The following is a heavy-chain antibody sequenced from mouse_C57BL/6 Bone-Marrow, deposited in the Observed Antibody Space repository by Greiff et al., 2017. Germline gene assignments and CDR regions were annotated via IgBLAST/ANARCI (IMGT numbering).Heavy chain of an antibody. J-gene: IGHJ1*03. CDR1: GFTFSSYT. V-gene: IGHV5-9*01. CDR3: SRQVTTVLATKYFDV. CDR2: ISGGGGNT. Sequence: EVKLVESGGGLVKPGGSLKLSCAASGFTFSSYTMSWVRQTPEKRLQWVAAISGGGGNTYYPDSVKGRFTISRDNDKNILYLQMSSLRSADTALXYCSRQVTTVLATKYFDVWGTGTTVTVSS. D-gene: IGHD1-1*01.